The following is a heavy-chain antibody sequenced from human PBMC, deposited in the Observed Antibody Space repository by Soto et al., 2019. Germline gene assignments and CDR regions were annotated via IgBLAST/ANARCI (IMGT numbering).Heavy chain of an antibody. J-gene: IGHJ4*02. V-gene: IGHV3-48*01. CDR3: ARALDFWSAYFDY. D-gene: IGHD3-3*01. Sequence: GGSLRLSCAASGFTFSSYSMNWVRQAPGKGLERVSYISSSSSTIYYADSVKGRFTISRDNAKNSLYLQMNSLRAEDTAVYYSARALDFWSAYFDYWGQGSLVTVSS. CDR1: GFTFSSYS. CDR2: ISSSSSTI.